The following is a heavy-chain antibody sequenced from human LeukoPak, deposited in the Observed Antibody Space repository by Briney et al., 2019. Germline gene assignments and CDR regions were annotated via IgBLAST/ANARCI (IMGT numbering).Heavy chain of an antibody. CDR2: LYTTGRT. J-gene: IGHJ5*02. CDR1: KFTVSSTY. CDR3: ARDQDYGRNWFDP. Sequence: GGSLRLSCAASKFTVSSTYMSWVRQAPGKGLEWVSVLYTTGRTEYAGSVKGRFTVSRDSSKNTLFLQMNSLRAEDTAVYYCARDQDYGRNWFDPWGQGTLVTVSS. D-gene: IGHD4-17*01. V-gene: IGHV3-66*01.